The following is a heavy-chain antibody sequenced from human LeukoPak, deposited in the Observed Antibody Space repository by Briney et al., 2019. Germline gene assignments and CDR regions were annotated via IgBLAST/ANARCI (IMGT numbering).Heavy chain of an antibody. CDR2: INHSGST. Sequence: PSETLSLTCAVYGGSFSGYYWSWIRQPPGKGLEWIGEINHSGSTNYNPSLKSRVTISVDTSKNQFSLKLSSVTAADTAVYYCASGVRSSWYVPFVYWGQGTLVTVSS. D-gene: IGHD6-13*01. J-gene: IGHJ4*02. V-gene: IGHV4-34*01. CDR3: ASGVRSSWYVPFVY. CDR1: GGSFSGYY.